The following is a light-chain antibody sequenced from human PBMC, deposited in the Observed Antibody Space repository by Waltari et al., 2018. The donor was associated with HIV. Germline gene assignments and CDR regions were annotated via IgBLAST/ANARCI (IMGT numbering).Light chain of an antibody. V-gene: IGKV3D-15*01. CDR2: DAM. CDR3: QQYNNWPPWT. Sequence: VMTPSPATLSVSPGQRVTLSCRASQNVSSDLAWLQQRPGQAPRLLIYDAMTRAAGIPARISGRGSGTEFSLTISSLQSEDVAIYYCQQYNNWPPWTFGQGTK. CDR1: QNVSSD. J-gene: IGKJ1*01.